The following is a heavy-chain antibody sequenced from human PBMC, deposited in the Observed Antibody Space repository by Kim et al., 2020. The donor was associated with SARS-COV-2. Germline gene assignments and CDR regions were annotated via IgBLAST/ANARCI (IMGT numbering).Heavy chain of an antibody. V-gene: IGHV3-21*01. CDR3: ARDPIVFLFYHYGMHV. J-gene: IGHJ6*01. CDR2: ICSSSSNI. CDR1: GFTFSSYS. D-gene: IGHD3-16*02. Sequence: GGSLRLSCAASGFTFSSYSMNWVRQAPGKGLEWVSSICSSSSNIYYADSVKGRFTISRDNAKNSLYLQMNSLRAEDTAVYYCARDPIVFLFYHYGMHVWRQGATVTLSS.